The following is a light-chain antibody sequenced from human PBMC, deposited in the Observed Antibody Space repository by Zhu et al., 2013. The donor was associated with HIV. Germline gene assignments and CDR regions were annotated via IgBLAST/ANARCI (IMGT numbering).Light chain of an antibody. Sequence: EVVMSQSPATLSVSPGERATLSCRASQSVGSNLAWYWQKPGQAPRLLIYGASFRASGVPVRFSGSGSGTEFTLTISSLQSEDFAVYYCQQYNNWPRTFGQGTKVEIK. CDR2: GAS. CDR1: QSVGSN. V-gene: IGKV3-15*01. J-gene: IGKJ1*01. CDR3: QQYNNWPRT.